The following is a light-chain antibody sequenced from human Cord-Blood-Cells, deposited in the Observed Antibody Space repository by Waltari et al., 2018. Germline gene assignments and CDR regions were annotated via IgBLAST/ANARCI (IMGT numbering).Light chain of an antibody. J-gene: IGLJ2*01. CDR2: EGS. Sequence: QSALTQPASASGSPGQSITSSCPGTSSDVGSYNLVSWYHQHPGKAPKLMIYEGSKRPSGVSNRFSGSKSGNTASLTISGLQAEDEADYYCCSYAGSSTSVFGGGTKLTVL. V-gene: IGLV2-23*01. CDR3: CSYAGSSTSV. CDR1: SSDVGSYNL.